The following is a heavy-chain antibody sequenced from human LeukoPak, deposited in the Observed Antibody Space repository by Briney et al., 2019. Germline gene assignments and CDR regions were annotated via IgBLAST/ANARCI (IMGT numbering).Heavy chain of an antibody. Sequence: SVKVSCKASGGTFSSYAISWVRQAPGQGLEWMGRIIPILGIANYAQKFQGRVTITADKSTSTAYMELSSLRSDDTAVYYCARDVSSIVVVPAAIGWFDPWGQGTLVTVSS. D-gene: IGHD2-2*01. CDR2: IIPILGIA. J-gene: IGHJ5*02. CDR3: ARDVSSIVVVPAAIGWFDP. V-gene: IGHV1-69*04. CDR1: GGTFSSYA.